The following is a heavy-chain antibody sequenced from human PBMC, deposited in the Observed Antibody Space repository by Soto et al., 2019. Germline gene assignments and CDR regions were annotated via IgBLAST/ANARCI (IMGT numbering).Heavy chain of an antibody. J-gene: IGHJ4*02. CDR3: ARIPPPCRAPYFDY. Sequence: SGPTLVNPTQTLTLTCTFSGFSLSTSGMCVSWIRQPPGKALEWLALIDWDDGKYYSTSLKTRLTISKDTSKNQVVLTMTNMDPVDTATYYCARIPPPCRAPYFDYWGQGTLVTVSS. CDR2: IDWDDGK. CDR1: GFSLSTSGMC. V-gene: IGHV2-70*01.